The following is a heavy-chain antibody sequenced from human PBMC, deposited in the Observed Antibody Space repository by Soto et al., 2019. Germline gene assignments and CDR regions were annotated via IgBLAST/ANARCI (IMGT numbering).Heavy chain of an antibody. Sequence: EVQLVESGGGLAQHGRSLRLSCAASGFIFDDYAMHWVRQAPGKGLEWVSGISWQSGSIRYADSVKGRFTISRDNAKNSLYLQMNSLRVEDTALYYCAKDMFSSSSAATFDYWGQGILVTVSS. V-gene: IGHV3-9*01. CDR2: ISWQSGSI. D-gene: IGHD6-6*01. J-gene: IGHJ4*02. CDR3: AKDMFSSSSAATFDY. CDR1: GFIFDDYA.